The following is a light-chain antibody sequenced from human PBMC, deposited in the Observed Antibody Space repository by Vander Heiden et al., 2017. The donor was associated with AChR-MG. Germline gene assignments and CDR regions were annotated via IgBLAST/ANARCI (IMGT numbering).Light chain of an antibody. J-gene: IGKJ1*01. CDR3: QQYGTSLKT. Sequence: EIVLTQSPGTLPLSPGERATLPCRASQSVSSSFLAWYQQKPGQAPRLLMYGTSSRASGIPHRFSGSGSGTDFTLTISRLEPEDFAVYFCQQYGTSLKTFGQGTKVEVK. CDR2: GTS. V-gene: IGKV3-20*01. CDR1: QSVSSSF.